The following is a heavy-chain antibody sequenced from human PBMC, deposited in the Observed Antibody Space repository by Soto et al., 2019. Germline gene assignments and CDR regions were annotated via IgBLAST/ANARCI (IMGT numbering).Heavy chain of an antibody. CDR2: IVPIFGTT. D-gene: IGHD4-4*01. J-gene: IGHJ4*02. CDR1: GDTFSYFP. CDR3: ARGGQERATVRFDY. V-gene: IGHV1-69*06. Sequence: QVQLVQSGAEVRKPGSSVKVSCKASGDTFSYFPISWVRQAPGQGLEWMGGIVPIFGTTNYAQKFQGRVTITADKATSTAYMALSSLSSEDTAVYYFARGGQERATVRFDYWGQGTLVTVSS.